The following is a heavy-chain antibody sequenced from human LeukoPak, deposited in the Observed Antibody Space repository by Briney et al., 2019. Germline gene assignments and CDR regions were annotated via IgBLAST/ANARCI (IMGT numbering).Heavy chain of an antibody. CDR2: IFSNDEK. Sequence: SGPVLVKPTETLTLTCTVSGFSLSNARMGVSWIRQPPGKALEWLAHIFSNDEKSYSTSLKSRLTISKDTSKSQVVLTMTNMDPVDTATYYCARTQMGYSSGWYLFDYWGQGTLVTVSS. V-gene: IGHV2-26*01. J-gene: IGHJ4*02. D-gene: IGHD6-19*01. CDR3: ARTQMGYSSGWYLFDY. CDR1: GFSLSNARMG.